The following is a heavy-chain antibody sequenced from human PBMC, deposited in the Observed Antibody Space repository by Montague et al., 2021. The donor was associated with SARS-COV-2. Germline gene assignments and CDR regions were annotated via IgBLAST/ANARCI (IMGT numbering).Heavy chain of an antibody. Sequence: SETLSLTCAVSGDSINSGHWWSWVRQPPGKGLEWIVDTHQWGGTNYNPSLRSRVSIFLDKSKNQFSLTLTSVTAADTAMYYCASHFVWQQLSTWGQGTLVSVSS. D-gene: IGHD6-13*01. CDR1: GDSINSGHW. CDR3: ASHFVWQQLST. CDR2: THQWGGT. J-gene: IGHJ4*02. V-gene: IGHV4-4*02.